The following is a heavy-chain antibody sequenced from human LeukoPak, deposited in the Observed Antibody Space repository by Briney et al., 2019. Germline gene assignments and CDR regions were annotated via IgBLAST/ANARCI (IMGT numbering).Heavy chain of an antibody. CDR3: ARDVDSSGYADY. D-gene: IGHD3-22*01. CDR2: INPNSGGT. CDR1: GYTFTGCY. Sequence: GASVKVSCKASGYTFTGCYMHWVRQAPGQGLEWMGWINPNSGGTNYAQKFQGRVTMTRDTSISTAYMELSRLRSDDTAVYYCARDVDSSGYADYWGQGTLVTVSS. V-gene: IGHV1-2*02. J-gene: IGHJ4*02.